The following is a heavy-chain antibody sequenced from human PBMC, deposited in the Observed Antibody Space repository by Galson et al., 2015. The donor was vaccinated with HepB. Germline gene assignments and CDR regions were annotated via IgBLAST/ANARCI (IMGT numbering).Heavy chain of an antibody. CDR3: ARDRETSGSDYFAY. J-gene: IGHJ4*02. V-gene: IGHV1-2*06. Sequence: SVKVSCKASRYTFTAYYIHWVRQAPGQGLEWLGRINPNSGGTNYAQKFQGRVTLTRDTSISTAYMELSRLRYDDTAVYYCARDRETSGSDYFAYWGQGTLVTVSS. CDR2: INPNSGGT. D-gene: IGHD6-19*01. CDR1: RYTFTAYY.